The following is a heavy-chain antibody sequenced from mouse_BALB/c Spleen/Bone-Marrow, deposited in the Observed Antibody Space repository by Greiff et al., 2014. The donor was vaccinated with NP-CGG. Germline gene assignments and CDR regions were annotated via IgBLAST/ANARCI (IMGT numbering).Heavy chain of an antibody. CDR1: GFTFSDYG. Sequence: ESGGALVQPGGSRKLSCAASGFTFSDYGMAWVRQAPGKGPEWVAFIGNLAYSIYYTDTVTGRFTISRENAKNTLYLEMSSLRSEDTAMYYCARETTRGAMDYWGQGTSVTVSS. CDR3: ARETTRGAMDY. CDR2: IGNLAYSI. D-gene: IGHD2-1*01. V-gene: IGHV5-15*02. J-gene: IGHJ4*01.